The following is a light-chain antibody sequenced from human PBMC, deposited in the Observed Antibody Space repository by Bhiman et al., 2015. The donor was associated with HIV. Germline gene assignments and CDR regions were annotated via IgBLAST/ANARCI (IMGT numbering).Light chain of an antibody. CDR3: QSYDSSLSGWV. V-gene: IGLV1-40*01. CDR1: GSNIGAGYE. Sequence: QSVLTQPPSVSGAPGQRVTISCTGSGSNIGAGYEVHWYHQLPGTAPKLLIYGNSNRPSGVPDRFSGSKSGTSASLAITGLQAEDEAYYYCQSYDSSLSGWVFGGGTKLTVL. J-gene: IGLJ3*02. CDR2: GNS.